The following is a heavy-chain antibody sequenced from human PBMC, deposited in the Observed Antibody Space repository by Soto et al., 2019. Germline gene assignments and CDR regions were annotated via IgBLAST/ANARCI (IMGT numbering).Heavy chain of an antibody. CDR1: GFTFSSYD. D-gene: IGHD5-12*01. CDR3: ARGRHESGYDLGEFDY. CDR2: IGTAGDT. Sequence: PGGSLRLSCAASGFTFSSYDMHWVRQATGKGLEWVSAIGTAGDTYYPGSVKGRFTISRENAKNSLYLQMNSLRAEDTAVYYCARGRHESGYDLGEFDYWGQGTLVTVSS. V-gene: IGHV3-13*01. J-gene: IGHJ4*02.